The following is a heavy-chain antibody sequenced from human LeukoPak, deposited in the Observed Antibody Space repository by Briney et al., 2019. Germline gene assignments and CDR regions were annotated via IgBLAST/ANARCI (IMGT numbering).Heavy chain of an antibody. J-gene: IGHJ3*02. CDR1: GYTFTGYY. Sequence: SVKVSCKASGYTFTGYYMHWVRQAPGQGLEWMGWINPNSGGTNYAQKFQGRVTMTRDTSISTAYMELSRLRSDDTAVYYCARFFSIYDAFDIWGQGTMVTVSS. CDR2: INPNSGGT. V-gene: IGHV1-2*02. CDR3: ARFFSIYDAFDI. D-gene: IGHD2-2*01.